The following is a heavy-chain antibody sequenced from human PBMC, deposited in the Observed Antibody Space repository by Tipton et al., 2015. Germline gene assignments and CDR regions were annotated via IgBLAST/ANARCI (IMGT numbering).Heavy chain of an antibody. Sequence: SLRLSCEISDFNFTKAWVSWVRQAPGKGLEWVSYISNSGSTIFYADSVKGRFTISRDNAKDSLNLQMNSLRDEDTAVYYCARENRSGYYDFWSGPYYFDYWGQGTLVTVSS. CDR1: DFNFTKAW. CDR3: ARENRSGYYDFWSGPYYFDY. V-gene: IGHV3-48*02. D-gene: IGHD3-3*01. CDR2: ISNSGSTI. J-gene: IGHJ4*02.